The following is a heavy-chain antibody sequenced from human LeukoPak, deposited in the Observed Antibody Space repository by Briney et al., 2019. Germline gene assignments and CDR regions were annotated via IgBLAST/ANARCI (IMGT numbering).Heavy chain of an antibody. CDR2: ISGGGGTT. CDR1: GFIFSRYG. J-gene: IGHJ4*02. D-gene: IGHD6-19*01. V-gene: IGHV3-23*01. CDR3: AKGHLPGIVVADRDY. Sequence: PGGSLRLSCAASGFIFSRYGMSWVRQAPGKGLEWVSAISGGGGTTYYADSVKGRFTVSRDNSKNTVYLQITSVRAEDTGVYYCAKGHLPGIVVADRDYWGQGTLVTVSS.